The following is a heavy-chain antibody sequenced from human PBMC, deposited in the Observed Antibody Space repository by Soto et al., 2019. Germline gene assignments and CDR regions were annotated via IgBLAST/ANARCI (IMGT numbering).Heavy chain of an antibody. Sequence: SETLSLTCTVSGGSISSSSYYWGWIRQPPGKGLEWIGSIYYGGSTYYNPSLKSRVTISVDTSKNQFSLKLSSVTAADTAVYYCARKTTVTTEFVYWGQGTLVTVSS. V-gene: IGHV4-39*01. D-gene: IGHD4-17*01. J-gene: IGHJ4*02. CDR1: GGSISSSSYY. CDR3: ARKTTVTTEFVY. CDR2: IYYGGST.